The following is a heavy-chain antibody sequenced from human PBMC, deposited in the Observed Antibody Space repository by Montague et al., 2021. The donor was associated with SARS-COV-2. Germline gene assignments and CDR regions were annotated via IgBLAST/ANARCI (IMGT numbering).Heavy chain of an antibody. Sequence: TLSLTCTVSGGSISSGGYYWSRIRQHPGKGLEWIGYIYHTGSTHYXXXLKSRVTISKETSKNHFSLNLSSVTAADSAVYYCARDSGYYDSSGYSYDAFDIWGQGTKVTVSS. CDR1: GGSISSGGYY. D-gene: IGHD3-22*01. V-gene: IGHV4-31*03. CDR3: ARDSGYYDSSGYSYDAFDI. J-gene: IGHJ3*02. CDR2: IYHTGST.